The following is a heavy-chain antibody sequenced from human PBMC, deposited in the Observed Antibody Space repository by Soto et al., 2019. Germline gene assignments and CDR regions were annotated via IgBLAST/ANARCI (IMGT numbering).Heavy chain of an antibody. Sequence: QVQLVQSGAEVKKPGSSVKVSCKASGGTFSSYAISWVRQAPRQGLEWMGGIIPIFGTANYAQKFQGRVTITADESTSTAYMGVGSLSSEDTAVYYCARGTVDTAMVGYFDYWGQGTLVTVSS. CDR2: IIPIFGTA. J-gene: IGHJ4*02. CDR1: GGTFSSYA. D-gene: IGHD5-18*01. CDR3: ARGTVDTAMVGYFDY. V-gene: IGHV1-69*01.